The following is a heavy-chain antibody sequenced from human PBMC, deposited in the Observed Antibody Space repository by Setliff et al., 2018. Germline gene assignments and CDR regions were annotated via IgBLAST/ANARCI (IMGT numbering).Heavy chain of an antibody. V-gene: IGHV1-46*03. J-gene: IGHJ3*02. D-gene: IGHD3-3*01. CDR1: GYTLSKYY. CDR3: ARDRFYNSWSGTSITAPHDAFDI. CDR2: INPSGGLT. Sequence: VASVKVSCKASGYTLSKYYMHWVRQAPGQGLEWMGIINPSGGLTKYAQKFQGRVTMTSDTSTNTVCLEVSSLRSEDTAVYFCARDRFYNSWSGTSITAPHDAFDIWGQGTMVTVSS.